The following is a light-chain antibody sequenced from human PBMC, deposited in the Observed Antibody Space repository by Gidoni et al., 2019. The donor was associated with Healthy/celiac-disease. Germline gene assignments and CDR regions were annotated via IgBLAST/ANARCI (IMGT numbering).Light chain of an antibody. Sequence: EIVLTQSTATLSLSPGDRATLSCRASQSVSIYLAWYQQKPVQAPRLLIYDASNMATGIPARFSGSGSGTDFTLTISSLEPEDFAVYYCQQRSNLPLTFGGGTKVEIK. CDR2: DAS. J-gene: IGKJ4*01. CDR1: QSVSIY. V-gene: IGKV3-11*01. CDR3: QQRSNLPLT.